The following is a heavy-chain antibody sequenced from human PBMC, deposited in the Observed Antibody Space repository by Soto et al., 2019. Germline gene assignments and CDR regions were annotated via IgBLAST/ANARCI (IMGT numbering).Heavy chain of an antibody. CDR2: INHSGST. CDR3: ARDRNYYDSSGYPYYYYGMDV. CDR1: GGSLSGYF. J-gene: IGHJ6*02. Sequence: SETLSLTCAVYGGSLSGYFWSWIRQPPGKGLECIGEINHSGSTKYNPSLKSRVTISVDTSKNQFSLRLSSVTAADTAVYYCARDRNYYDSSGYPYYYYGMDVWGQGTTVTVSS. D-gene: IGHD3-22*01. V-gene: IGHV4-34*01.